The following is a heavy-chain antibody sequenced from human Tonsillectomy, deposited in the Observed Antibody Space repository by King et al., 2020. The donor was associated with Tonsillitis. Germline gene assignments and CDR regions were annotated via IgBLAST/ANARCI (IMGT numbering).Heavy chain of an antibody. J-gene: IGHJ4*02. CDR2: INPKSGGT. D-gene: IGHD6-6*01. CDR3: ARAVKYSSSSFVSFGY. V-gene: IGHV1-2*02. Sequence: QLVQSGAEVKKPGASVKVSCKASGYTFSGYYMHWVRQAPGQGLEWMGWINPKSGGTNYEQKFEGRVTMTRDPSISTAYMEMSSLRSEDTAVYYCARAVKYSSSSFVSFGYWGQGTLVTVSS. CDR1: GYTFSGYY.